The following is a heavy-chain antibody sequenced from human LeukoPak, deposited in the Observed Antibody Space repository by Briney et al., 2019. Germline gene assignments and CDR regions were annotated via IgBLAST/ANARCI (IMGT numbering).Heavy chain of an antibody. D-gene: IGHD6-13*01. CDR3: ARVLYSSSWPLDY. J-gene: IGHJ4*02. CDR1: GLTFSNYN. CDR2: ISSSSRTI. V-gene: IGHV3-48*01. Sequence: PGGSLRLSCAASGLTFSNYNMNWVRQAPGKGLEWVSYISSSSRTIYYADSVKGRFTISRDKAKNSLYLQMNSLRAEDTAVYYCARVLYSSSWPLDYWGQGTLVTVSS.